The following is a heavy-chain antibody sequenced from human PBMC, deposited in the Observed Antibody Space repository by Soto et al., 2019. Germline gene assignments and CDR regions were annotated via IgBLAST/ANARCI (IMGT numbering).Heavy chain of an antibody. D-gene: IGHD5-18*01. CDR1: GFTFSSYG. Sequence: QEQLVESGGGVVQPGRSLRLSCAAAGFTFSSYGMHWVRQAPGKGLEWVAVISYDGSNKYYVDSVKGRFTISRDNSKNTLYLQMNSLRAEDTAVYYCAKGSTAMTYVDYWGQGPLVTVSS. V-gene: IGHV3-30*18. CDR2: ISYDGSNK. CDR3: AKGSTAMTYVDY. J-gene: IGHJ4*02.